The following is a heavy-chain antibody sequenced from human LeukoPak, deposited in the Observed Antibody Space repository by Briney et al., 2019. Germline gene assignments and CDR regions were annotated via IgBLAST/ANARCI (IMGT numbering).Heavy chain of an antibody. Sequence: ETLSLTCAVYGGSFSGYYWSWIRQPPGKGLEWIGEINHSGSTNYNPSLKSRVTISVDTSKNQFSLKLSSVTAADTAVYYCARPRGETMVRGDKNWFDPWGQGTLVTVSS. J-gene: IGHJ5*02. V-gene: IGHV4-34*01. CDR2: INHSGST. CDR1: GGSFSGYY. CDR3: ARPRGETMVRGDKNWFDP. D-gene: IGHD3-10*01.